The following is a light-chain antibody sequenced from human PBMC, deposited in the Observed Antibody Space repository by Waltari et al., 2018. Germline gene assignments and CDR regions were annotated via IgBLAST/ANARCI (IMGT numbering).Light chain of an antibody. J-gene: IGKJ1*01. V-gene: IGKV3-20*01. CDR1: QSVRRS. CDR3: QKYVSLPAT. Sequence: EIVLTQSPGTLSLSPGERVTLSCRASQSVRRSSAWYQKKPGQTPRLLIYDASSRATGIPDRFSGSWSGTDFSLTISRLEPEDSAVYYCQKYVSLPATFGQGTKVEIK. CDR2: DAS.